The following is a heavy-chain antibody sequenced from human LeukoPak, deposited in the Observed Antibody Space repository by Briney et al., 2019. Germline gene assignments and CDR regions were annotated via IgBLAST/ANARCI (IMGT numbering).Heavy chain of an antibody. V-gene: IGHV1-2*02. Sequence: ASVKVSCKASGYTFTGYYMHWVRQAPGQGLECMGWINPNSGGTNYPQKFQGRVTMTRDTSISTAYMEVSRLRSDDTAVYHCARGRRTPGLGGYENADPLFEYWGQGTLVTVSS. CDR1: GYTFTGYY. D-gene: IGHD5-12*01. CDR3: ARGRRTPGLGGYENADPLFEY. J-gene: IGHJ4*02. CDR2: INPNSGGT.